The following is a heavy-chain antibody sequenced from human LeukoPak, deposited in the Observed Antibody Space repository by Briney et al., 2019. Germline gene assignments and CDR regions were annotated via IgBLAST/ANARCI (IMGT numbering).Heavy chain of an antibody. CDR2: ISSSGSTI. D-gene: IGHD4-17*01. V-gene: IGHV3-48*03. Sequence: PGGSLRLSCAASGFTFSSYEMNWVRQAPGKGLEWVSYISSSGSTIYYADSVKGRFTISRDNAKNSLYLQMNSLRAEDTAVYYCARDLNGDYPEDSLDIWGPGTMVTVSS. CDR3: ARDLNGDYPEDSLDI. J-gene: IGHJ3*02. CDR1: GFTFSSYE.